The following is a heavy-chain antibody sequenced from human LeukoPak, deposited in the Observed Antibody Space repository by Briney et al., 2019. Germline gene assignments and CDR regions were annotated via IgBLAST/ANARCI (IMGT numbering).Heavy chain of an antibody. V-gene: IGHV3-20*04. J-gene: IGHJ6*03. CDR3: ARGGSPAHYYYYMDV. CDR1: GFTFDDYG. Sequence: PGGSLRLSCAASGFTFDDYGMSWVRQAPGKGLEWVSGINWNGGSTGYADSVKGRFTISRDSAKNSLYLQMNSLRAEDTALYYCARGGSPAHYYYYMDVWGKGTTVTVSS. CDR2: INWNGGST.